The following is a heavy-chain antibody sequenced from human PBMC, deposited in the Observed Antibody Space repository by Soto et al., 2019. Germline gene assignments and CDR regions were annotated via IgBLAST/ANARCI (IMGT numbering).Heavy chain of an antibody. Sequence: SETLSLTCAVSSGSISSSNWWSWVRQPPGKGLEWIGEIYHSGSTNYNPSLKSRVTISVDKSKNQFSLKLSSVTAADTAVYYCARLYYGSGSAPAFDIWGQGTMVTVSS. V-gene: IGHV4-4*02. CDR3: ARLYYGSGSAPAFDI. D-gene: IGHD3-10*01. J-gene: IGHJ3*02. CDR2: IYHSGST. CDR1: SGSISSSNW.